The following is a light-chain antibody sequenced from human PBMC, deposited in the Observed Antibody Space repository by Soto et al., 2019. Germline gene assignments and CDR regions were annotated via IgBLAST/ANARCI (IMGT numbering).Light chain of an antibody. Sequence: DIQMTQSPSSLSAPVGDRVTITCRASQGISTYLAWYQQKPGKAPKLLIYSASTVHSGVPSRFSGSGSETEFTLTISSLQPEDAATYFCQRYDSAPRWTFGQGTKVEIK. V-gene: IGKV1-27*01. CDR3: QRYDSAPRWT. CDR1: QGISTY. J-gene: IGKJ1*01. CDR2: SAS.